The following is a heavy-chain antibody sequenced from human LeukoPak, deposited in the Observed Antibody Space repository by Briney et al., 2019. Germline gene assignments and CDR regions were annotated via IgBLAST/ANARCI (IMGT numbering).Heavy chain of an antibody. D-gene: IGHD4-23*01. CDR1: GGSMSSYY. CDR2: IYYSGST. Sequence: PSETLSLTCTVSGGSMSSYYWSWIRQPPGKGLEWIGYIYYSGSTNYNPSLKSRVTISVDTSKNQFSLKLSSVTAADTAVYYCARGSVVTAPIYYYYMDVWGKGTTVSVSS. V-gene: IGHV4-59*01. J-gene: IGHJ6*03. CDR3: ARGSVVTAPIYYYYMDV.